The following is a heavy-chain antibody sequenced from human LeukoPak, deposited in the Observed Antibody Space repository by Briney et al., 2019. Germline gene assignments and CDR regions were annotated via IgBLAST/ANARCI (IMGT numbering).Heavy chain of an antibody. CDR2: ISGSGGST. J-gene: IGHJ4*02. D-gene: IGHD2-21*01. CDR1: GFTFSSYS. V-gene: IGHV3-23*01. CDR3: AKDHGAIYYFDY. Sequence: GGSLRLSCAASGFTFSSYSMSWVRQAPGKGLEWVSAISGSGGSTYYADSVKGGVTISRDNSKNTMYLQMNSLRAEDTAVYYCAKDHGAIYYFDYWGQGTLVTVSS.